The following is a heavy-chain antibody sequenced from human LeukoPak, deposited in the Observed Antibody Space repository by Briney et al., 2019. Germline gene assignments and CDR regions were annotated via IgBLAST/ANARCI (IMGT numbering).Heavy chain of an antibody. V-gene: IGHV1-2*02. CDR2: INPNSGGT. CDR3: ARDGGAVATGHFDY. Sequence: GASVKVSCKVSGYTLTELSMHWVRQAPGQGLEWMGWINPNSGGTNYAQKLQGRVTMTTDTSTSTAYMELRSLRSDDTAVYYCARDGGAVATGHFDYWGQGTLVTVSS. D-gene: IGHD5-12*01. CDR1: GYTLTELS. J-gene: IGHJ4*02.